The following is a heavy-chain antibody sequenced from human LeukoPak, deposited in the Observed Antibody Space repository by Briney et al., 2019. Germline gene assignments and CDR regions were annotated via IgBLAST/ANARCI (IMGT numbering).Heavy chain of an antibody. V-gene: IGHV4-39*01. J-gene: IGHJ4*02. CDR2: ILYTGRT. Sequence: KPGGSLRLSCAASGFTFSSYSMTWVRQPPGKGLEWIGSILYTGRTFYNPSLKSRVTISVDTSKNQFSLRLDSVTASDTAVYYCARRDVGATIDYWGQGTLVTVSS. CDR1: GFTFSSYS. D-gene: IGHD1-26*01. CDR3: ARRDVGATIDY.